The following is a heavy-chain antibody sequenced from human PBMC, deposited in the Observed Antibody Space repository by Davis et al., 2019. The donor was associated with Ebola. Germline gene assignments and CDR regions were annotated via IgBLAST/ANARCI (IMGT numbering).Heavy chain of an antibody. Sequence: MPSETLSPTCSVSGGSVGSDYWSWIRQSPGKGLEWIAFISNGGRTIYNPSLRGRVTISIDASKNQFSLEVRSVTAADTAFYYCVRGSDAYKTGYWGQGTLVTVSS. CDR1: GGSVGSDY. D-gene: IGHD5-24*01. V-gene: IGHV4-59*02. CDR3: VRGSDAYKTGY. CDR2: ISNGGRT. J-gene: IGHJ4*02.